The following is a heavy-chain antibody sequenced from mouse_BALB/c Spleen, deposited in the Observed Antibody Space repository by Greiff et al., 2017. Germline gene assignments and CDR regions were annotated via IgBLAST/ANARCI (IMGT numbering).Heavy chain of an antibody. CDR2: IYPGSGNT. V-gene: IGHV1-77*01. CDR1: GYTFTDYY. Sequence: VQLKESGAELARPGASVKLSCKASGYTFTDYYINWVKQRTGQGLEWIGEIYPGSGNTYYNEKFKGKATLTADKSSSTAYMQLSSLTSEDSAVYFCARGVGRGGYYFDYWGQGTTLTVSS. CDR3: ARGVGRGGYYFDY. D-gene: IGHD4-1*01. J-gene: IGHJ2*01.